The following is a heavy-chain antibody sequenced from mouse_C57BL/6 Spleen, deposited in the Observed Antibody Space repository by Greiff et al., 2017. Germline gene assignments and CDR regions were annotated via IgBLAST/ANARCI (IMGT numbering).Heavy chain of an antibody. CDR2: IRNKANGYTT. CDR1: GFTFTDYY. CDR3: ARYTIYYDYDEAYFDY. D-gene: IGHD2-4*01. Sequence: EVQRVESGGGLVQPGGSLSLSCAASGFTFTDYYMSWVRQPPGKALEWLGFIRNKANGYTTEYSASVKGRFTISRDNSQSILYLQMNALRAEDSATYYCARYTIYYDYDEAYFDYWGQGTTLTVSS. V-gene: IGHV7-3*01. J-gene: IGHJ2*01.